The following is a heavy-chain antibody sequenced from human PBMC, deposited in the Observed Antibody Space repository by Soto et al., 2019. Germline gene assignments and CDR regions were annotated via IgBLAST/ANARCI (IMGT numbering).Heavy chain of an antibody. Sequence: TASGFTFSSFAMSWVRQAPGQGLEWVADISYDGSKKYYVESVKGRFTISRDNSKNTLYLQMNSLRPEDTAVYYCAKDRVESGLGEVDYWGQGTLVTVSS. D-gene: IGHD3-16*01. V-gene: IGHV3-30*18. J-gene: IGHJ4*02. CDR1: GFTFSSFA. CDR3: AKDRVESGLGEVDY. CDR2: ISYDGSKK.